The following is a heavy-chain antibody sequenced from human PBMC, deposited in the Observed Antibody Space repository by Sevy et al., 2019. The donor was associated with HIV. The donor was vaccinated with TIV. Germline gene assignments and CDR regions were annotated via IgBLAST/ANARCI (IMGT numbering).Heavy chain of an antibody. CDR1: GFIFSNYT. CDR2: ISDSGGRT. V-gene: IGHV3-23*01. D-gene: IGHD3-9*01. CDR3: AKRFPKGTYFDI. Sequence: GGSLRLSCAASGFIFSNYTMSWVRQAPGKGLEWVSVISDSGGRTHYSDSVKGRFTISRENSKNTLYLQMNSLRAEDTAVYYCAKRFPKGTYFDIWGQGTLVTVSS. J-gene: IGHJ4*02.